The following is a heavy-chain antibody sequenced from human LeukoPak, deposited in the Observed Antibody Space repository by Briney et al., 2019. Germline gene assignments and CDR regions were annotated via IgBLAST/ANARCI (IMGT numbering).Heavy chain of an antibody. D-gene: IGHD3-10*01. V-gene: IGHV1-69*04. J-gene: IGHJ1*01. CDR3: ARSPEGNTGYFQH. CDR2: IIPILGIA. Sequence: SVKVSCKASGGTFSSYAISWVRQAPGQGLEWMGRIIPILGIANYAQEFQGRVTITADKSTSTAYMELSSLRSEDTAVYYCARSPEGNTGYFQHWGQGTLVTVSS. CDR1: GGTFSSYA.